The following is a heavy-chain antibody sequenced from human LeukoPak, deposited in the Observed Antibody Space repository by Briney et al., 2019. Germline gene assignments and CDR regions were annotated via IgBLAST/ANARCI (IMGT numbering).Heavy chain of an antibody. D-gene: IGHD3-3*01. Sequence: SVKVSCKATGGTFSTNAISWVRQAPGQGLEWMGGIIPIFGTPNYAHNFEDRVTFTADRSTSTAYMELSALRFEDTAVYYCTNRGGGGTGVGMLGPYDVWGQGTLVTVSS. CDR3: TNRGGGGTGVGMLGPYDV. CDR1: GGTFSTNA. J-gene: IGHJ4*02. CDR2: IIPIFGTP. V-gene: IGHV1-69*06.